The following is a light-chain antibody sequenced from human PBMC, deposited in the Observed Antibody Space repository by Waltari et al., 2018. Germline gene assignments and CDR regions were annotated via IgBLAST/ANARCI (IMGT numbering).Light chain of an antibody. CDR3: QVWDSSSDHPGV. Sequence: SYVLTQSPSVSVAPGETASIACGGNNIGTKRVHWYQPKPGQAPVLVIYDNSDRPSGIPERFSGSNSGNTATLTISRVEAGDEADYSCQVWDSSSDHPGVFGGGTKLTVL. J-gene: IGLJ3*02. V-gene: IGLV3-21*04. CDR1: NIGTKR. CDR2: DNS.